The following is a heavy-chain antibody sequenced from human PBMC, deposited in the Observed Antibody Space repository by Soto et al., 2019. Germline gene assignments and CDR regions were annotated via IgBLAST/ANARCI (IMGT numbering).Heavy chain of an antibody. Sequence: QVQLQESGPGLVKPSETLSLTCTVSGGSISSYYWRWIRQPPGKGLEWIGYTYNTVSTVYNPSLKSRLTISVDTSKNQFSLKLNAVTAAETAVYYCARDLWGYCGTDCYPLDVWGQGTTVTVSS. J-gene: IGHJ6*02. CDR2: TYNTVST. CDR3: ARDLWGYCGTDCYPLDV. D-gene: IGHD2-21*02. V-gene: IGHV4-59*01. CDR1: GGSISSYY.